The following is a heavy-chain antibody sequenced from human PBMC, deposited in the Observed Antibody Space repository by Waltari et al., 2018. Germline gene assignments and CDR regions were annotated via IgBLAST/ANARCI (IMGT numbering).Heavy chain of an antibody. Sequence: QVQLVQPGAEVKKPGASVKVSCKASGYTFTGYYMHWVRQAPGQGLEWMGWINPNRGGTNYAQKFQGRVTMTRDTSISTAYMELSRLRSDDTAVYYCARDPPYNWNDWFDYWGQGTLVTVSS. V-gene: IGHV1-2*02. D-gene: IGHD1-1*01. J-gene: IGHJ4*02. CDR1: GYTFTGYY. CDR3: ARDPPYNWNDWFDY. CDR2: INPNRGGT.